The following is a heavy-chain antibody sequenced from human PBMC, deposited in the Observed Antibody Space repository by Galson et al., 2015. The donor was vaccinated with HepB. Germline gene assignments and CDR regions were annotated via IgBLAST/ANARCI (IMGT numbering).Heavy chain of an antibody. D-gene: IGHD5/OR15-5a*01. Sequence: SLRLSCAASGFTFSSYWMTWVRQAPGKGLEWVANIKQDGSEKYYVDSVKGRFTISRDNAKNSLYLQMNSLRAEDTAVYYCARTFYDPLSTYYSYYMAVWGKGTTVTVSS. CDR2: IKQDGSEK. CDR3: ARTFYDPLSTYYSYYMAV. J-gene: IGHJ6*03. V-gene: IGHV3-7*01. CDR1: GFTFSSYW.